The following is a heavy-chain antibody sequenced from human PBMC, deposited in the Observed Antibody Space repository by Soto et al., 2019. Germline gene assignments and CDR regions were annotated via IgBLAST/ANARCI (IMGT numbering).Heavy chain of an antibody. Sequence: PSETLSLTCTVSGGSISSGGYYWSWIRQHPGKGLEWIGYIYYSGSTYYNPSPKSRVTVSVDTSKNQFSLKLSSVTAADTAVYYCARDRSYYDSSGYYYVLDYWGQGTLVTVSS. D-gene: IGHD3-22*01. CDR2: IYYSGST. V-gene: IGHV4-31*03. J-gene: IGHJ4*02. CDR3: ARDRSYYDSSGYYYVLDY. CDR1: GGSISSGGYY.